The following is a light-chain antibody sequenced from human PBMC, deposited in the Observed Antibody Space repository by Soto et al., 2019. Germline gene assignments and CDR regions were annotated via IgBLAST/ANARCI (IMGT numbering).Light chain of an antibody. CDR1: SSDVGGYNY. V-gene: IGLV2-8*01. CDR3: SSYAGSNNQGRV. Sequence: QSALTQPPSASGSPGQSVTISCTGTSSDVGGYNYVSWYQQHPGKAPKLMIYEVSKRPSGVPDRFSGSKSGNTASLTVSGLQAEDEADYYCSSYAGSNNQGRVFGTGTKLTVL. CDR2: EVS. J-gene: IGLJ1*01.